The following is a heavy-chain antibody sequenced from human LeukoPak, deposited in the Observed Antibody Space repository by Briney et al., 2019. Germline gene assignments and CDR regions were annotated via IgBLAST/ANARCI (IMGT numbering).Heavy chain of an antibody. Sequence: ASVKVSCKAFGYTFTGYWMHWVRQAPGQGPEWMGVISPSGGSTIYAQKFKGRVTLTRDMSTSTDYLELSSLRSEDTAVYYCARDGGHYAFDIWGQGTMVTVSS. CDR1: GYTFTGYW. CDR3: ARDGGHYAFDI. CDR2: ISPSGGST. V-gene: IGHV1-46*01. J-gene: IGHJ3*02.